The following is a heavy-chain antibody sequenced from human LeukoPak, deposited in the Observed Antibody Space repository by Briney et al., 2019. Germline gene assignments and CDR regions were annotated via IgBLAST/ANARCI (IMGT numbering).Heavy chain of an antibody. CDR3: ASLMVNCSGGSCYATNDY. Sequence: PSQTLSLTCAVYGGAFSGYYWSWIRQPPGKGLEWIGEINHSGSTNYNPSLKSQVTISVDTSKNQFSLKLSSVTAADTAVYYCASLMVNCSGGSCYATNDYWGQGTLVTVSS. V-gene: IGHV4-34*01. D-gene: IGHD2-15*01. CDR2: INHSGST. J-gene: IGHJ4*02. CDR1: GGAFSGYY.